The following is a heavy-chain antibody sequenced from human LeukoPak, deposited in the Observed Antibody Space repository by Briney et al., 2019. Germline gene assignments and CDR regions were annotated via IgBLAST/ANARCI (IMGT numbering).Heavy chain of an antibody. V-gene: IGHV3-23*01. CDR2: ISGDGGVT. J-gene: IGHJ4*02. CDR3: AKANRDGYNYYDY. CDR1: GFTFSSYA. D-gene: IGHD5-24*01. Sequence: PGGSLRLSCAASGFTFSSYAMSWVRQAPGKGLEWVLTISGDGGVTYYADSVKGRFTSSRDNSKHTLYLQMNSLRAEGTAAYYCAKANRDGYNYYDYWGQGTLVTVSS.